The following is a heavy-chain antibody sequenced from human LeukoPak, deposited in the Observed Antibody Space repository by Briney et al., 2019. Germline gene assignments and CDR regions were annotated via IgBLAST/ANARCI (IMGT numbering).Heavy chain of an antibody. CDR2: IYTSGTT. J-gene: IGHJ4*02. CDR3: ARDLAVAGTCYFDY. Sequence: SQTLSLTCNVSGGSISSGSYYWSWIRQPAGKGLEWIGRIYTSGTTNYNPSLKSRVTISVDTSKNQFSLKLKSVTAADTAVYYCARDLAVAGTCYFDYWGQGTLVTVSS. D-gene: IGHD6-19*01. V-gene: IGHV4-61*02. CDR1: GGSISSGSYY.